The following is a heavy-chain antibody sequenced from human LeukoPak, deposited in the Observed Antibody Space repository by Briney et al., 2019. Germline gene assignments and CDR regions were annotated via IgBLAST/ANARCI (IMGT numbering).Heavy chain of an antibody. CDR1: GGSFSGYY. CDR3: ARGLAYCGGDCPYYFDY. CDR2: INHSGST. D-gene: IGHD2-21*02. V-gene: IGHV4-34*01. Sequence: PSEALSLTCAVYGGSFSGYYWSWIRQPPGKGLEWIGEINHSGSTNYNPSLKSRVTISVDTSKNQFSLKLSSVTAADTAVYYCARGLAYCGGDCPYYFDYWGQGTLVTVSS. J-gene: IGHJ4*02.